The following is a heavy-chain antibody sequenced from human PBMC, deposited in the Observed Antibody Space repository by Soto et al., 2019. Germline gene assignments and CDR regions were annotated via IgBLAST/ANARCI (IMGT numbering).Heavy chain of an antibody. CDR1: GGTFSSYA. V-gene: IGHV1-69*13. CDR2: IIPIFGTA. J-gene: IGHJ3*02. D-gene: IGHD3-10*02. Sequence: ASVKVSCKASGGTFSSYAISWVRQAPGQGLEWMGGIIPIFGTANYAQKFQGRVTITADESTSTAYMELSSLRSEDTAVYYCASHMLMGGHDAFDIWGQGTMVTVSS. CDR3: ASHMLMGGHDAFDI.